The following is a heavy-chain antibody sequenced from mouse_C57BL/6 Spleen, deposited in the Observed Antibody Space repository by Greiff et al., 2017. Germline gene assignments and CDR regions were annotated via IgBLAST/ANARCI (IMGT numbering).Heavy chain of an antibody. V-gene: IGHV5-6*01. CDR3: ARGVSDY. J-gene: IGHJ2*01. CDR1: GFTFSSYG. Sequence: EVKLMESGGDLVKPGGSLKLSCAASGFTFSSYGMSWVRQTPDKRLEWVATISSGGSYTYYPDSVKGRFTISRDNAKNTLYLQMSSLKSEDTAMYYCARGVSDYWGQGTTLTVSS. CDR2: ISSGGSYT.